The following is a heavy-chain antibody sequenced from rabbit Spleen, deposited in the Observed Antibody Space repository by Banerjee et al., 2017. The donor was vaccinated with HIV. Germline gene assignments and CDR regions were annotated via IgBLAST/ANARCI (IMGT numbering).Heavy chain of an antibody. Sequence: QSLEESGGGLVKPGASLTLTCKASGFSFNSGSGFSFSRYGVSWVRQAPGKGLEWIGYIDPVFFITYYATWAEGRFTISKTSSTTVTLQMTSLTAADTATYFCARDSGSSFSSYGMDLWGQGTLVTVS. CDR1: GFSFNSGSGFSF. V-gene: IGHV1S40*01. J-gene: IGHJ6*01. CDR3: ARDSGSSFSSYGMDL. CDR2: IDPVFFIT. D-gene: IGHD8-1*01.